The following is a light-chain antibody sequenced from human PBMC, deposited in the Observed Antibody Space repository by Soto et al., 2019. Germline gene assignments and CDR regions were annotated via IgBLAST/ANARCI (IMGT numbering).Light chain of an antibody. CDR2: DAS. V-gene: IGKV1-5*01. J-gene: IGKJ2*01. CDR1: QSISSW. CDR3: QQYGSYLYT. Sequence: DIQMTQSPSTLSASVGDRVSITCRASQSISSWLAWYQQKPGKAPKLLIYDASSLESGVPSRFSGSGSGTEFTLTISSLQTDDFATYYCQQYGSYLYTFGQGTKLEIK.